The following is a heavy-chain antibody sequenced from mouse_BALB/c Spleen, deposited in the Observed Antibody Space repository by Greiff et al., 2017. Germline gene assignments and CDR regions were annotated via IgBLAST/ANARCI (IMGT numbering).Heavy chain of an antibody. J-gene: IGHJ4*01. V-gene: IGHV3-8*02. CDR1: GDSITSGY. CDR2: ISYSGST. D-gene: IGHD2-4*01. CDR3: ARRDYDETDYYAMDY. Sequence: EVQLQQSGPSLVKPSQTLSLTCSVTGDSITSGYWNWIRKFPGNKLEYMGYISYSGSTYYNPSLKSRISITRDTSKNQYYLQLNSVTTEDTATYYCARRDYDETDYYAMDYWGQGTSVTVSS.